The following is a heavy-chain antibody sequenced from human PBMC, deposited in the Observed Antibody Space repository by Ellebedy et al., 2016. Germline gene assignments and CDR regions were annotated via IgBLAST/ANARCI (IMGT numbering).Heavy chain of an antibody. CDR3: ARDLGQRYSSGWSTPYFDY. V-gene: IGHV6-1*01. CDR2: TYYRSNWYN. D-gene: IGHD6-19*01. Sequence: SQTLSLTCAISGDSVSSNSAAWNWIRQSPSRGLEWLGRTYYRSNWYNDYAVSVKSRITINPDTSKNQFSLQLSSVTPEDTAVYYCARDLGQRYSSGWSTPYFDYWGQGTLVTVPS. J-gene: IGHJ4*02. CDR1: GDSVSSNSAA.